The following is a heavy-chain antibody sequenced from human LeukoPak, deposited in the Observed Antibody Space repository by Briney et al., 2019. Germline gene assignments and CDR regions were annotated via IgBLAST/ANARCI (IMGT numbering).Heavy chain of an antibody. Sequence: GASVKVSCKASGYTFTSYGISWVRQAPGQGLEWMGWISAYNGNTNYAQKLQGRVTMTTDTSTSTAYMELRSLRSDDTAVYYCARPIGGVGAMGPGAFDIWGQGTMVTVSS. D-gene: IGHD1-26*01. V-gene: IGHV1-18*01. J-gene: IGHJ3*02. CDR2: ISAYNGNT. CDR1: GYTFTSYG. CDR3: ARPIGGVGAMGPGAFDI.